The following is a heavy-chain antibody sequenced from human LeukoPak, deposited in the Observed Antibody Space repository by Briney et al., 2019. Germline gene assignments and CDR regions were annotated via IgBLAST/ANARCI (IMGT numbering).Heavy chain of an antibody. J-gene: IGHJ3*01. CDR1: GFSFSSYG. Sequence: GRSLRLSCAASGFSFSSYGMHWVRQAPGKGLEWLTVISYDGNTIYYADSAKGRFTISRDNSKNTLYLQMNSLRIEDTAVYYCAKDLSVVGAHDSFDVWGQGTMVTVSS. CDR3: AKDLSVVGAHDSFDV. V-gene: IGHV3-30*18. D-gene: IGHD1-26*01. CDR2: ISYDGNTI.